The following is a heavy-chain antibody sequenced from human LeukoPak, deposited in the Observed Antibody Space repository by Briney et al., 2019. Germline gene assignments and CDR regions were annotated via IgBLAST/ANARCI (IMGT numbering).Heavy chain of an antibody. J-gene: IGHJ4*02. Sequence: GGSLRLSCAASGFTFSSYSMNWVRQAPGKGLEWVSSISSSSSYIYYADSVKGRFTISRDNAKNSLYLQMNSLRAEDTAVYYCAREKMGYSYALFDYWGQGTLVTVSS. CDR2: ISSSSSYI. CDR3: AREKMGYSYALFDY. D-gene: IGHD5-18*01. CDR1: GFTFSSYS. V-gene: IGHV3-21*01.